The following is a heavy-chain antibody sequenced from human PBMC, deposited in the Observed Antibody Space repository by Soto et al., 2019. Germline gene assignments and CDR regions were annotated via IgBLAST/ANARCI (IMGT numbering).Heavy chain of an antibody. Sequence: EVQLVESGGGLVQPGGSLRLSCAASGFTFSNYWMHWVHQAPGKGLMWVSRISSDGSTTNYADSVKGRFTISRDNAKNTLYLQMNSLRVEDTALYYCARGVRGHYGKDVWGQGTTVTVSS. CDR1: GFTFSNYW. D-gene: IGHD3-10*01. CDR2: ISSDGSTT. J-gene: IGHJ6*02. V-gene: IGHV3-74*01. CDR3: ARGVRGHYGKDV.